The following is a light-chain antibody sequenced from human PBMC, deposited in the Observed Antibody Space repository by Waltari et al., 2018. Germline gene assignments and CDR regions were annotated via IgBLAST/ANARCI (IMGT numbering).Light chain of an antibody. Sequence: HSALTQPPSASGSPGQSVTISCTGTSSDVGGYNSVPWYQQYPGKAPKLILYDVSKRPSGGPDRFSVSKADDTASLTVSGLQAEDEADYYCSSYAGVNSHVFGTGTKVTVL. J-gene: IGLJ1*01. CDR3: SSYAGVNSHV. CDR2: DVS. V-gene: IGLV2-8*01. CDR1: SSDVGGYNS.